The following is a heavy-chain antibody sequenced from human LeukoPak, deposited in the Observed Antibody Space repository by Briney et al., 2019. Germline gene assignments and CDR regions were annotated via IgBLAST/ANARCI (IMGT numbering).Heavy chain of an antibody. J-gene: IGHJ4*02. Sequence: SETLSLTCTVSGGSISSYYWSWIRQPTGKGLEWIGRIYTSGSTNYNPSLKSRVTMSVDTSKNQFSLKLSSVTAADTAVYYCARAGDFWSGYYSPFDYWGQGTLVTVSS. D-gene: IGHD3-3*01. V-gene: IGHV4-4*07. CDR2: IYTSGST. CDR1: GGSISSYY. CDR3: ARAGDFWSGYYSPFDY.